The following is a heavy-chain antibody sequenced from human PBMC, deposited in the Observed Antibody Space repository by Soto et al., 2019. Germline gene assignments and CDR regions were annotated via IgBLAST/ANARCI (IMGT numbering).Heavy chain of an antibody. CDR3: ARGPRITIFGVVPYYFDY. D-gene: IGHD3-3*01. V-gene: IGHV4-34*01. Sequence: SETLSLTCVVYNGSFIGYYCICIRHPPFKWLEWIVEINHSGSTNYNPSLKSRVTISVDTSKNQFSLKLSSVTAADTAVYYCARGPRITIFGVVPYYFDYWGQGTLVTVSS. CDR2: INHSGST. CDR1: NGSFIGYY. J-gene: IGHJ4*02.